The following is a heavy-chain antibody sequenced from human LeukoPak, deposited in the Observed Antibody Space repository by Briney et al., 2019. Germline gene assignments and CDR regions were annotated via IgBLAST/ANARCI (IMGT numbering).Heavy chain of an antibody. Sequence: GGSLRLSCAASGFTFSSYWMHWVRQAPGKGLVWVSRINSDGSSTSYADSVKGRFTISRDNAKNSLYLQMNSLRAEDTAVYYCASGPIPSTDFDPWGQGTLVTVSS. CDR2: INSDGSST. V-gene: IGHV3-74*01. CDR3: ASGPIPSTDFDP. D-gene: IGHD2/OR15-2a*01. CDR1: GFTFSSYW. J-gene: IGHJ5*02.